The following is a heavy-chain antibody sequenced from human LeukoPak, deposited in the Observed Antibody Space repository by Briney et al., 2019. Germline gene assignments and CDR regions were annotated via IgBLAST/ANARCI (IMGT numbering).Heavy chain of an antibody. Sequence: SETLSLICTVSGGSIGDYYWTWIRQPPGKGLEWIGYIYHSGSANYKSSLKSRVTISLDTSKNQVSLKMRSVTAADTAVYYCARHRRFLEWLMDGMDVWGQGTTVTVSS. J-gene: IGHJ6*02. V-gene: IGHV4-59*01. CDR1: GGSIGDYY. D-gene: IGHD3-3*01. CDR3: ARHRRFLEWLMDGMDV. CDR2: IYHSGSA.